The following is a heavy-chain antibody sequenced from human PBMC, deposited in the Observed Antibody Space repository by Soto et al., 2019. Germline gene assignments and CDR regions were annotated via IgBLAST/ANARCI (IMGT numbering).Heavy chain of an antibody. CDR1: GGSISSSSYY. CDR2: IYYSGST. Sequence: SETLSLTCTVSGGSISSSSYYWGWIRQPPGKGLEWIGSIYYSGSTYYNPSLKSRVTISVDTSKNQFSLKLSSVTAADTAVYYCARPSGGFNYYYHMDVWGKGTTVTVSS. J-gene: IGHJ6*03. D-gene: IGHD2-15*01. CDR3: ARPSGGFNYYYHMDV. V-gene: IGHV4-39*01.